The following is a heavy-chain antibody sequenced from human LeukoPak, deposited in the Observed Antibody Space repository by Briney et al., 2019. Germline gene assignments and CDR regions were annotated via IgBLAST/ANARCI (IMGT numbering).Heavy chain of an antibody. CDR2: IKQDGSEK. D-gene: IGHD1-26*01. Sequence: PGGSLRLSCAASGFTFSSYWMSWVRQAPGKGLEWVANIKQDGSEKYYVDSVKGRFTIYRDNAKNSLYLQMNSLRAEDTAVYYCARDSGSYGSGAFDIWGQGTMVTVSS. CDR3: ARDSGSYGSGAFDI. J-gene: IGHJ3*02. CDR1: GFTFSSYW. V-gene: IGHV3-7*01.